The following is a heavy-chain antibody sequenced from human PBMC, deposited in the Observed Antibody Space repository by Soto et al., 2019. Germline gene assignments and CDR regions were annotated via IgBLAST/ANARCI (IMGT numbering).Heavy chain of an antibody. Sequence: QVQLVESGGGVVQPGRSLRLSCAASGFTFSSYAMHWVRKAPGKGLEWVAVISYDGSNKYYADSVKGRFTISRDNSKNTLYLQMNSLRAEDTAVYYCARVGIRYYFDYWGQGTLVTVSS. V-gene: IGHV3-30-3*01. CDR2: ISYDGSNK. CDR1: GFTFSSYA. CDR3: ARVGIRYYFDY. J-gene: IGHJ4*02. D-gene: IGHD1-26*01.